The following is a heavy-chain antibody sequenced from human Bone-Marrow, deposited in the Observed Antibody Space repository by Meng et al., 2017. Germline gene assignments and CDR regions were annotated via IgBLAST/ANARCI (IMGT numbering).Heavy chain of an antibody. D-gene: IGHD3-10*01. Sequence: ASVKVSCKASGYTFTGYYMHWVRQAPGQGLEWMGRINPNSGGTNYAQKFQGRVTTTRDTSISTAYMELSRLRSDDTAVYYCALWGSGSYYNPPGFDYWGQGTLVTVSS. CDR2: INPNSGGT. CDR3: ALWGSGSYYNPPGFDY. CDR1: GYTFTGYY. J-gene: IGHJ4*02. V-gene: IGHV1-2*06.